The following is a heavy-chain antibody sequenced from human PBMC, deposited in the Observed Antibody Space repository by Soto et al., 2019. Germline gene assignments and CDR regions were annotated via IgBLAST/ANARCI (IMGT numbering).Heavy chain of an antibody. CDR3: AKGLRNYDSSGYYDY. Sequence: GGCLRLSCAASGFTFSSYAMSWVRQAPGKGLEWVSAISGSGGSTYYADSVKGRFTISRDNSKNTLYLQMNSLRAEDTAVYYCAKGLRNYDSSGYYDYWGQGTLVTVSS. CDR2: ISGSGGST. CDR1: GFTFSSYA. V-gene: IGHV3-23*01. D-gene: IGHD3-22*01. J-gene: IGHJ4*02.